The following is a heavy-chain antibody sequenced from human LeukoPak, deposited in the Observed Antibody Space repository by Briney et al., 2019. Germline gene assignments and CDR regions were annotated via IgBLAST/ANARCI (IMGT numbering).Heavy chain of an antibody. J-gene: IGHJ3*02. Sequence: PGGSLRLSCAASGFTFSSYSMNWVRQAPGKGLEWVSYISSSSSTIYYADSVKGRFTISRDSSKNTLYLQMNSLRAEDTAVYYCAKDNYDFWSGYYGDAFDIWGQGTMVTVSS. CDR1: GFTFSSYS. D-gene: IGHD3-3*01. CDR2: ISSSSSTI. V-gene: IGHV3-48*01. CDR3: AKDNYDFWSGYYGDAFDI.